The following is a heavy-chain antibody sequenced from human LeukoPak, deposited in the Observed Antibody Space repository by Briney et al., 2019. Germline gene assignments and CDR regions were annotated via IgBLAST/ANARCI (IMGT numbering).Heavy chain of an antibody. D-gene: IGHD2-15*01. J-gene: IGHJ4*02. CDR3: AREARYCSGGSCGY. CDR1: GFTVSSNY. CDR2: IYSGGTT. Sequence: GGSLRLSCAASGFTVSSNYMNWVRQAPGKGLEWVSVIYSGGTTYYADSVKGRFTISRHNSKNTLYLQMNSLRAEDTAVYYCAREARYCSGGSCGYWGQGTLVTVSS. V-gene: IGHV3-53*04.